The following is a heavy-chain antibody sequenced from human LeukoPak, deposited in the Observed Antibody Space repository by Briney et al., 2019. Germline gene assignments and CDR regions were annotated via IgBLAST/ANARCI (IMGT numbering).Heavy chain of an antibody. CDR2: ISSNGGRT. Sequence: GRSLRLSCAASGFTFSSYAMHWVRQAPGKGLEYVSTISSNGGRTYYADSVKGRFTISRDNSQNTVSLQMGSLRAEDMAVYYCARSTTGGFGMDVWGQGTTVTVSS. V-gene: IGHV3-64*02. CDR1: GFTFSSYA. CDR3: ARSTTGGFGMDV. D-gene: IGHD4-17*01. J-gene: IGHJ6*02.